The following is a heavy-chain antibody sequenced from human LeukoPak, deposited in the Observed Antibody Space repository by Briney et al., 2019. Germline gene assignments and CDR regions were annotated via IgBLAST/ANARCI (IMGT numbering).Heavy chain of an antibody. J-gene: IGHJ4*02. D-gene: IGHD2-15*01. CDR3: ARDCRLNPVVVPFAY. V-gene: IGHV1-69*04. CDR2: IIPILGIA. CDR1: GGTFSSYA. Sequence: ASVKVSCKASGGTFSSYAISWVRQAPGQGLEWMGRIIPILGIANYAQKFQGRVTITADKSTSPAYMELSSLRSKDPAVYYCARDCRLNPVVVPFAYWGRGTLATVSS.